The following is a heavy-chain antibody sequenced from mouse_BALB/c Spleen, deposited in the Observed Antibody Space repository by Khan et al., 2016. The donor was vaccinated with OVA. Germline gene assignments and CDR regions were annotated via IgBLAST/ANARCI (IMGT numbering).Heavy chain of an antibody. J-gene: IGHJ3*01. CDR3: ARHNYGPFAY. V-gene: IGHV5-9-3*01. CDR2: ISSGGDYF. CDR1: GLTFSTFA. D-gene: IGHD1-1*01. Sequence: EVELVESGGDLVKPGGSQKLSCSASGLTFSTFAMSWVRQTPEKRLEWVATISSGGDYFYYPDSVKGRFTISRDNAKNTLYLKMSRLSAEDTAMYYCARHNYGPFAYWGQGTLVTVSA.